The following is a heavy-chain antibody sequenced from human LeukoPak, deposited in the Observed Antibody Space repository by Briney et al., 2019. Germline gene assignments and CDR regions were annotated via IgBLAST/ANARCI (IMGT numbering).Heavy chain of an antibody. V-gene: IGHV3-30*18. CDR3: AEGGRVVVSMGDAFDI. CDR2: ISSDGSNK. D-gene: IGHD2-15*01. CDR1: GFTFSSYG. Sequence: GRSLRLSCAASGFTFSSYGMHWVRQAPGKGLEWVAVISSDGSNKYYADSVKGRFTISRDNSKKTLYLQMNSLRAEDTAVYYCAEGGRVVVSMGDAFDIWGQGTMVTVSS. J-gene: IGHJ3*02.